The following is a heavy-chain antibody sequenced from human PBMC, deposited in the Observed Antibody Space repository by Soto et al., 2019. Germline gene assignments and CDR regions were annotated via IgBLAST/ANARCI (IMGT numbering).Heavy chain of an antibody. Sequence: XGTLSLTCTVSGSSINSSGYYGGWIRQPPGKGLEWIGSMFYGVSTYYNPSLKSRVTVSVDTSKNQFSLNLRSVTAADTAVYYCARLPSRHLVDYWGQGTLVTVSS. V-gene: IGHV4-39*01. J-gene: IGHJ4*02. CDR3: ARLPSRHLVDY. D-gene: IGHD3-3*02. CDR2: MFYGVST. CDR1: GSSINSSGYY.